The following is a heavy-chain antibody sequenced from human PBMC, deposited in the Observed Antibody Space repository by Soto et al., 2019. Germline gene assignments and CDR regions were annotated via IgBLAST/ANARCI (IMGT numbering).Heavy chain of an antibody. CDR1: GFTFSDFA. D-gene: IGHD3-10*01. J-gene: IGHJ6*02. CDR2: LDGAGGST. CDR3: AAPRDEYGSGVSWFTYGMDI. Sequence: GGSLRLSCLASGFTFSDFAMTWVRHVPGRGLEWVASLDGAGGSTYYAESVRGRFSISRDNSQNTLFLQMKRLTVDDTAIYYCAAPRDEYGSGVSWFTYGMDIWGQGTTVTVSS. V-gene: IGHV3-23*01.